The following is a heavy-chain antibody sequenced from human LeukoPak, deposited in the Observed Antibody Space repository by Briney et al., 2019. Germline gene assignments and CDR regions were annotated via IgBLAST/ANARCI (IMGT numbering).Heavy chain of an antibody. CDR3: ARVDTGGYDSGPYYRLIDY. Sequence: GASVKVSCKASGYTFTGYYMHWVRQAPGQGLEWMGWINPNSGGTNYAQKFQGRVTMTRDTSISTAYMELSRLRSDDMAVYYCARVDTGGYDSGPYYRLIDYWGQGTLVTVSS. D-gene: IGHD3-22*01. CDR1: GYTFTGYY. CDR2: INPNSGGT. J-gene: IGHJ4*02. V-gene: IGHV1-2*02.